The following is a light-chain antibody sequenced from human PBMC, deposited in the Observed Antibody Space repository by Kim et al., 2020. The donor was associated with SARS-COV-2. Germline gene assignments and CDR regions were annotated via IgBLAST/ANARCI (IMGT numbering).Light chain of an antibody. CDR2: GAS. Sequence: EIVMTQSPATLSVSPGERATLSCRASQSVSSNLAWYQQKPGQAPRLLLYGASTRATGIPARFSGSGSGTEFTLTISSLQSEDFAVYYCQQYNNWPPLTFGRGTKVDIK. V-gene: IGKV3-15*01. CDR3: QQYNNWPPLT. J-gene: IGKJ4*01. CDR1: QSVSSN.